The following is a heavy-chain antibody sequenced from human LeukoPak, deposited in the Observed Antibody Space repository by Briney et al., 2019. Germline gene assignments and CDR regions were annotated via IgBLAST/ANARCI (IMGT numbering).Heavy chain of an antibody. CDR2: INSVGSST. V-gene: IGHV3-74*01. J-gene: IGHJ4*02. D-gene: IGHD6-19*01. Sequence: QSGGSLRLSCAASGFTFSTYWMHWVRRAPGKGLECVSRINSVGSSTNYADSVKGRFTISRDNAKNTLYLQMNSLRADDTAVYYCVRRSVAGGYFDYWGQGIPVTVSS. CDR1: GFTFSTYW. CDR3: VRRSVAGGYFDY.